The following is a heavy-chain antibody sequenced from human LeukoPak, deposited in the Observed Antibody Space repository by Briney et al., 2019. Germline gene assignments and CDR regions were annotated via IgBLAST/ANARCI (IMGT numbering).Heavy chain of an antibody. D-gene: IGHD2-2*01. CDR1: GFTFSDRG. V-gene: IGHV3-33*05. CDR2: LSYDVTKK. CDR3: ARDMGTYCSGTTCYAGHFDY. J-gene: IGHJ4*02. Sequence: GGALRLPCPPSGFTFSDRGYHWVGQAPATGLEGAAFLSYDVTKKYFADSVKCRFTITRDNSKNALFLQMNCLRAEDTAVYYCARDMGTYCSGTTCYAGHFDYWGQGTLVTVSS.